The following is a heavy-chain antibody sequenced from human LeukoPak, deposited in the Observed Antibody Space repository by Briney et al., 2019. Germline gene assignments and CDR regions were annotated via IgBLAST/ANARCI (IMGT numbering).Heavy chain of an antibody. V-gene: IGHV3-9*01. CDR3: AKALVVAATVPFDY. CDR1: GFTFDDYA. Sequence: GRSLRLSCAASGFTFDDYAMHWVRQAPGKGLEWVSGISWNSGTIGYADSAKGRFTISRDNAKNSLYLQMNSLRAEDTAVYYCAKALVVAATVPFDYWGQGTLVTVSS. CDR2: ISWNSGTI. J-gene: IGHJ4*02. D-gene: IGHD2-15*01.